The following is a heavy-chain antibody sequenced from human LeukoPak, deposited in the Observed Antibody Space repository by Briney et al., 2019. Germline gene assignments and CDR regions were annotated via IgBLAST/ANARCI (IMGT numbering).Heavy chain of an antibody. J-gene: IGHJ4*02. CDR1: GGTFSSYA. V-gene: IGHV1-69*05. CDR3: ARESVDSSGYYQQAPTLTPYYFDY. CDR2: IIPIFGTA. D-gene: IGHD3-22*01. Sequence: GASVKVCCKASGGTFSSYAISWVRQAPGQGLEWMGGIIPIFGTANYAQKFQGRVTITTDESTSTAYMELSSLRSEDTAVYYCARESVDSSGYYQQAPTLTPYYFDYWGQGTLVTVSS.